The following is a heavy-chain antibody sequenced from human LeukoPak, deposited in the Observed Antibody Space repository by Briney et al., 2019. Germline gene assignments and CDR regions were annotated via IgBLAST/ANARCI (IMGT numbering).Heavy chain of an antibody. CDR1: GFTFSSYE. CDR3: ATSSLYFDN. V-gene: IGHV3-48*03. J-gene: IGHJ4*02. CDR2: ISSTGSSI. Sequence: PGGSLRLSCAASGFTFSSYEMNWVRQAPGKGLEWVSYISSTGSSIYYADSVKGRFTISRENAKNSLYLQMNSLRAEDTAVYYCATSSLYFDNWGQGTLVTVSS.